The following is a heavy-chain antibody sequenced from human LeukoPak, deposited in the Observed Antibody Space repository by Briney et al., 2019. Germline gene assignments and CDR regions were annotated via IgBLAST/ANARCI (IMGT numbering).Heavy chain of an antibody. V-gene: IGHV1-8*01. J-gene: IGHJ6*02. CDR3: ARGLYYDILTGYYHYYGMDV. CDR2: MNPNSGNT. D-gene: IGHD3-9*01. CDR1: GYTFTSYD. Sequence: AASVKVSCKASGYTFTSYDINWVRQATGQGLEWMGWMNPNSGNTGYAQKFQGRVTMTRNTSISTAYMELSSLRSEDTAVYYCARGLYYDILTGYYHYYGMDVWGQGTTVTVSS.